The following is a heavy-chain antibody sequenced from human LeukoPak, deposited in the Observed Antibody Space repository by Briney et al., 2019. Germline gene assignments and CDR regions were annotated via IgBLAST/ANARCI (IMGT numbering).Heavy chain of an antibody. CDR3: ARDLYCSGGSCYSGWFDP. V-gene: IGHV3-30-3*01. Sequence: GGSLRLSCAASGFTFSSYAMHWVRQAPGKGLEWVAVISYDGSNKYHADSVKGRFTISRDNSKNTLYLQMNSLRAEDTAVYYCARDLYCSGGSCYSGWFDPWGQGTLVTVSS. CDR2: ISYDGSNK. J-gene: IGHJ5*02. D-gene: IGHD2-15*01. CDR1: GFTFSSYA.